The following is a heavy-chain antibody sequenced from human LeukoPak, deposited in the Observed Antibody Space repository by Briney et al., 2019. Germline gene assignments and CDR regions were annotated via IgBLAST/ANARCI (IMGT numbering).Heavy chain of an antibody. Sequence: QPGGSLRPSCTASGFTFTNYGMHWVRQAPGKGLEWVAVVSRDGTTKYYGDSVRGRFTISRDNSKNTMFLQMNLLRPDNTAVYFCAKEWHSEGYGSYNDVWGQGTLVTVSS. CDR1: GFTFTNYG. CDR2: VSRDGTTK. J-gene: IGHJ4*02. D-gene: IGHD1-26*01. V-gene: IGHV3-30*18. CDR3: AKEWHSEGYGSYNDV.